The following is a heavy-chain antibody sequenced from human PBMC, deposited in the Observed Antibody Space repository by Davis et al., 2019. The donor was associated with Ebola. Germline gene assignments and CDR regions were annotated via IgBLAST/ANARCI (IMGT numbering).Heavy chain of an antibody. V-gene: IGHV3-30*18. Sequence: PGGSLRLSCAASGFTFSSYGMHWVRQAPGKGLEWVAVISYDGSNKYYADSVKGRFTISRDNSKNTLYLQMNSLKAEDTAVYYCAKVRFPPDYYGMDVWGQGTTVTVSS. CDR1: GFTFSSYG. J-gene: IGHJ6*02. D-gene: IGHD3-3*01. CDR3: AKVRFPPDYYGMDV. CDR2: ISYDGSNK.